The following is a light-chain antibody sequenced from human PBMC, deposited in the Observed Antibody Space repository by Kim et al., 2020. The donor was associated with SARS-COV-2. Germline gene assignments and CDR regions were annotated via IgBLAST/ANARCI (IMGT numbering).Light chain of an antibody. V-gene: IGKV2-30*01. CDR1: HSHLYLDGNTF. Sequence: VPLEQPAPSPCIFSHSHLYLDGNTFLGWFQQRPGQSPRRLIYKVSNRESGVPDRFSDSGSGTDFTLKISRVEAEDVGVYYCMQEGTLGQGPKLEI. CDR2: KVS. CDR3: MQEGT. J-gene: IGKJ2*01.